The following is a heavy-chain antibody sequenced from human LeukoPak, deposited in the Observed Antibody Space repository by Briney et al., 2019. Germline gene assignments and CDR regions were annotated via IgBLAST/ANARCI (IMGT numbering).Heavy chain of an antibody. D-gene: IGHD3-22*01. J-gene: IGHJ4*02. CDR3: AKSSYYDSSGYYREYYFDQ. V-gene: IGHV3-23*01. CDR1: GFTFSSYA. CDR2: ISGSGGST. Sequence: GGSLRLSCAASGFTFSSYAMSWVRQAPGKGLEWVSAISGSGGSTYYADSVKGRFTISRDNSKNTLYLQMNSLRAEDTAVYYCAKSSYYDSSGYYREYYFDQWGQGTLVTVSS.